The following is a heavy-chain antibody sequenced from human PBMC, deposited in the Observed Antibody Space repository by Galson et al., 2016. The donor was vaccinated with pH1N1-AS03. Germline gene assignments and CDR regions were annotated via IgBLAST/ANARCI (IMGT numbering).Heavy chain of an antibody. Sequence: SLRLSCAVSGFTFGSHWMSWVRQAPGKGLEWVANINKDGNEKYYVDSVKGRFAISRDNAKNSLYLQMNSLRAEDTAVYYCARERTVVAASIIYYYGMDVWGQGTTVTVSS. V-gene: IGHV3-7*03. D-gene: IGHD2-2*01. CDR1: GFTFGSHW. CDR2: INKDGNEK. CDR3: ARERTVVAASIIYYYGMDV. J-gene: IGHJ6*02.